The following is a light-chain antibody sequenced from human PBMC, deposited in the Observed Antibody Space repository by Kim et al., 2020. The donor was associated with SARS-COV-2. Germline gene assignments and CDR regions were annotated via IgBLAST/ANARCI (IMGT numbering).Light chain of an antibody. CDR2: GAS. J-gene: IGKJ1*01. Sequence: SPGERATLSCRASQSVSNNYLAWYQQKPGQAPRLLIYGASRRATGIPDRFSGSGSGTEFTLTISRLEPEDFAVYYCQQYVSSPRTFGQGTKVDIK. CDR3: QQYVSSPRT. V-gene: IGKV3-20*01. CDR1: QSVSNNY.